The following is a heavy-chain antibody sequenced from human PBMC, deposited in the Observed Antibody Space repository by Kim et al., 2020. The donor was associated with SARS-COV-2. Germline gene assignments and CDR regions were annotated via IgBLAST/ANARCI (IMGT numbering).Heavy chain of an antibody. J-gene: IGHJ5*02. CDR1: GFTFSNFA. CDR3: ARRMATRVPDSES. Sequence: GGSLRLSCAASGFTFSNFAIHWVRQAPGKGLEWVAVVSHDGSNKYYADSVRGRFTISRDNSKNTLYLQMNTLRIDDTAVYYCARRMATRVPDSESWGQGTLVTVSS. V-gene: IGHV3-30-3*01. CDR2: VSHDGSNK. D-gene: IGHD6-6*01.